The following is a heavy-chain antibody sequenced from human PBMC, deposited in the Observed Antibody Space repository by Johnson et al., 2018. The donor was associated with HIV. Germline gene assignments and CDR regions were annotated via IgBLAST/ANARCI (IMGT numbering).Heavy chain of an antibody. V-gene: IGHV3-30*01. D-gene: IGHD5-18*01. CDR2: ISNDGSNK. CDR3: AKPLGGRDTAMVAIGFDI. CDR1: GFSFSDFS. J-gene: IGHJ3*02. Sequence: QVQLVESGGGVVQPGRSLRLSCAASGFSFSDFSMHWVRQAPGKGLEWVTVISNDGSNKLYADSVKGRFTISRDNSKNTLYLQMNSLRAEDTAVYYCAKPLGGRDTAMVAIGFDIWGQGTMVTVSS.